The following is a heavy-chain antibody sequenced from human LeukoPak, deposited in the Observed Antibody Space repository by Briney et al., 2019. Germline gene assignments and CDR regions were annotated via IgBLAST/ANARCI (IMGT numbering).Heavy chain of an antibody. J-gene: IGHJ3*02. CDR1: GFTFSNYW. CDR2: MNIDGSER. Sequence: PGGSLRLSCAASGFTFSNYWMGWVRQAPGKRLEWVANMNIDGSERYYADSVKGRFSISRDNAKNSLYLQLNSLRAEDTAVYYCARDLDAFDIWGQGTMVTVSS. CDR3: ARDLDAFDI. V-gene: IGHV3-7*03.